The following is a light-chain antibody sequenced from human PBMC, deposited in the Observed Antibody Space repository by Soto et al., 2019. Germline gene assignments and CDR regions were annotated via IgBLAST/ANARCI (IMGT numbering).Light chain of an antibody. CDR2: DAS. Sequence: DIQMTQAPSSLSASVGDRVTITCRASQSISSYLNWYQQKPGKAPKLLIYDASSLQSGVPSRFSGSGSGTDFTLTISSLQPEDFATYYFQQSYSTPQTFGQGTKVEIK. J-gene: IGKJ1*01. CDR1: QSISSY. V-gene: IGKV1-39*01. CDR3: QQSYSTPQT.